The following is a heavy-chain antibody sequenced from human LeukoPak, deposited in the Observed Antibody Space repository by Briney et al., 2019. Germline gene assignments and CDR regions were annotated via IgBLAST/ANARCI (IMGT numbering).Heavy chain of an antibody. Sequence: GRSLRLSCAASGFTFSSYGMHWVRQAPGKGLEWVAVISYDGSNKYYADSVKGRFTISRDNSKNTLYLQMNSLRAEDTAVYYCAKGSYSSGWSWGQGTLVTVSS. J-gene: IGHJ5*02. D-gene: IGHD6-19*01. CDR2: ISYDGSNK. CDR3: AKGSYSSGWS. V-gene: IGHV3-30*18. CDR1: GFTFSSYG.